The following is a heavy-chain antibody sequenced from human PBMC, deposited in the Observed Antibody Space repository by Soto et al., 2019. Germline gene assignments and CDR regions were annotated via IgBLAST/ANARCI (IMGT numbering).Heavy chain of an antibody. CDR2: MNPNSGNT. V-gene: IGHV1-8*01. CDR1: GYTFTSYD. J-gene: IGHJ6*02. CDR3: ARNWGPYYDFWSGSYYYGMDV. D-gene: IGHD3-3*01. Sequence: ASVKVSCNASGYTFTSYDINWVRQATGQGLEWMGWMNPNSGNTGYAQKFQGRVTMTRNTSISTAYMELSSLRSEDTAVYYCARNWGPYYDFWSGSYYYGMDVWGQGTTVTVSS.